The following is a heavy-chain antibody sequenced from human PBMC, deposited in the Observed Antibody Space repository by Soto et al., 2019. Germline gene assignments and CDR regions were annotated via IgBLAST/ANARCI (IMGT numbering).Heavy chain of an antibody. Sequence: SETLSLTCTVSGGSISSGDYYWSWIRQPPGKGLEWIGYIYYSGSTYYNPSLKSRVTISVDTSKNQFSLKLSSVTAADTAVYYCARDYNGESLVFDYWGQGTLVTVSA. CDR1: GGSISSGDYY. D-gene: IGHD4-17*01. J-gene: IGHJ4*02. CDR2: IYYSGST. V-gene: IGHV4-30-4*01. CDR3: ARDYNGESLVFDY.